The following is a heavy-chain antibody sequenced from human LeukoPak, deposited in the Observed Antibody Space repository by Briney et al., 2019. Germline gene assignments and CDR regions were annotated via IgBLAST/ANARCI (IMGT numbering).Heavy chain of an antibody. CDR2: ISGSGTTV. D-gene: IGHD5-24*01. V-gene: IGHV3-48*03. Sequence: PGGSLRLSCAASGFTFSTYETNWVRQAPGKGLEWVSYISGSGTTVYYADSVKVRFTISRDNAKNSLFLQINSLRAGDTAVYYCARGDGGYYYGMDVWGQGTTVTVSS. CDR1: GFTFSTYE. CDR3: ARGDGGYYYGMDV. J-gene: IGHJ6*02.